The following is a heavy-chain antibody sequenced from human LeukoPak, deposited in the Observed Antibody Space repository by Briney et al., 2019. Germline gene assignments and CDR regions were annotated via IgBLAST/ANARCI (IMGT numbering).Heavy chain of an antibody. D-gene: IGHD6-13*01. CDR3: ASERSSSWFDLDY. CDR2: INTNTGNP. Sequence: PRASVKVSCKASGYTFISYAMNWVRQAPGQGLEWMGWINTNTGNPTYAQGFTGRFVFSLDTSVSTAYLQISSLKAEDTAVYYCASERSSSWFDLDYWGQGTLVTVSS. V-gene: IGHV7-4-1*02. J-gene: IGHJ4*02. CDR1: GYTFISYA.